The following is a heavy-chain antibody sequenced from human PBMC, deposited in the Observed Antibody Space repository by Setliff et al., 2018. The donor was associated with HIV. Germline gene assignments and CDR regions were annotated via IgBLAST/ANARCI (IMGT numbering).Heavy chain of an antibody. Sequence: LSLTCAVYGGSFSGYYWSWIRQPPGKGLEWIGQINHSGSTNYNPSLRSRVTISIGTSKNQFSLKLSSVTAADTAVYYCATGLIMAPDYWGQGSLVTVSS. V-gene: IGHV4-34*01. D-gene: IGHD2-8*01. CDR1: GGSFSGYY. J-gene: IGHJ4*02. CDR3: ATGLIMAPDY. CDR2: INHSGST.